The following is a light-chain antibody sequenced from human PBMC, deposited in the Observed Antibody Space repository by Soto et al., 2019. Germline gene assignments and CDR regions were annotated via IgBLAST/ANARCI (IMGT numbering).Light chain of an antibody. Sequence: EIVLTQSPATLSLSPGERATLSCRASQSVSSYLAWYQQKPGQAPRLLIYDASNRATGIPARFSGSGSGTDFTLTISSLEPEDLAVYYCQQRSNWPPRTFGGGTKVEIK. CDR1: QSVSSY. CDR3: QQRSNWPPRT. V-gene: IGKV3-11*01. J-gene: IGKJ4*01. CDR2: DAS.